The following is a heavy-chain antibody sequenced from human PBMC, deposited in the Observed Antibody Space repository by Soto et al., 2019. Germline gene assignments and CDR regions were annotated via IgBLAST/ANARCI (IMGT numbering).Heavy chain of an antibody. CDR3: AKRGSGSQFDY. D-gene: IGHD1-26*01. Sequence: EVQLLESGGGLVQPGGSLRLSCAASGLTFSSYAMSWVRQAPGKGLEWVSVISGSGGSTYYADSVNGRFTISRDNSKNTLYLQMNSLRAEDTAVYYCAKRGSGSQFDYWGQGTLVTVSS. CDR2: ISGSGGST. V-gene: IGHV3-23*01. CDR1: GLTFSSYA. J-gene: IGHJ4*02.